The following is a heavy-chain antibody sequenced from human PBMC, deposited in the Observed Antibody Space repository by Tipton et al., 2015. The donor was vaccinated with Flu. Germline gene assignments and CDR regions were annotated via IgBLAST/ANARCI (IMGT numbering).Heavy chain of an antibody. CDR2: IYSSGST. V-gene: IGHV4-4*07. Sequence: TLSLTCTVSGGSINSYYWSWIRQSAGKGLEWIGRIYSSGSTNYNPSLKSRVTMSVDTSKNQFSLKMSSVTAADTAVYYCARGRGIIGDAFDIWGQGTMVTVSS. J-gene: IGHJ3*02. CDR1: GGSINSYY. CDR3: ARGRGIIGDAFDI. D-gene: IGHD1-14*01.